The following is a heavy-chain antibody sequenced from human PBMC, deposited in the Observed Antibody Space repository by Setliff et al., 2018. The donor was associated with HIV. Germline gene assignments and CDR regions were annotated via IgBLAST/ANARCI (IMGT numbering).Heavy chain of an antibody. CDR1: GDSVSSTDCL. Sequence: PSETLSLTCSVSGDSVSSTDCLWGWVRQPPGMGLQWIVTLYNCEITNYNPSFKNRVTMSVDKSRNHFSLILNSVTAADTAIYYCVRASLPGNHVFFDYWGQGRLVTVSS. V-gene: IGHV4-39*07. J-gene: IGHJ4*02. CDR2: LYNCEIT. CDR3: VRASLPGNHVFFDY.